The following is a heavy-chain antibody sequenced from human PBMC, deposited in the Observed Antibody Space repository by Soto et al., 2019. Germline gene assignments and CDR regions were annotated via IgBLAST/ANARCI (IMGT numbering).Heavy chain of an antibody. CDR1: GGSISRYY. CDR3: ARDLWGYCGTDCYPLDV. D-gene: IGHD2-21*02. V-gene: IGHV4-59*01. J-gene: IGHJ6*02. CDR2: LYNTGST. Sequence: QVRLQESGPGLVKPSETLSLTCTVSGGSISRYYWSWIRQPPGKGLEWIGYLYNTGSTIYNPSLTRRVTLSVDTSKNQFPLKLNSLTAADTAVYYCARDLWGYCGTDCYPLDVWGQGTTVTVSS.